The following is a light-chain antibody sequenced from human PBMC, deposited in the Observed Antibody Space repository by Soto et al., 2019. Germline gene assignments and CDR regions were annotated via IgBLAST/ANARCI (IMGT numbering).Light chain of an antibody. CDR1: QSISSY. CDR2: AAS. J-gene: IGKJ2*01. V-gene: IGKV1-39*01. CDR3: QQSYSTPYT. Sequence: DIQMTQSPSSLSASVGDRVTITCRASQSISSYLNWYQQKPAKAPKLLIYAASNLQSGEPSRFSGSGSGTDFTLAISSLQPEDFATYYCQQSYSTPYTFGQGTKLEIK.